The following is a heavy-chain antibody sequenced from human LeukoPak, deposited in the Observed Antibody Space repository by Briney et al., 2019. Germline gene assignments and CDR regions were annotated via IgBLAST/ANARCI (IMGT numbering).Heavy chain of an antibody. V-gene: IGHV4-59*01. D-gene: IGHD3-3*01. CDR3: ARVTDYDFWSGRQGGAFDL. Sequence: SETLSLTCTVSGGSITDYYWGWIRQPPGKGLEWIGYIYYTGDTIDNPSLNSRLTMSLDTSKSLFSLKLNFVTAADTALYYCARVTDYDFWSGRQGGAFDLWGHGTLVTVSS. J-gene: IGHJ3*01. CDR2: IYYTGDT. CDR1: GGSITDYY.